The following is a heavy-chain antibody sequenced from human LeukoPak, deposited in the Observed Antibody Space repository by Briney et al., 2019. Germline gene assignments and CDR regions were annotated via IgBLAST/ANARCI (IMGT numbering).Heavy chain of an antibody. CDR2: IYYSGST. CDR1: GVSISSGAYY. CDR3: ARAPKGLGYLFDY. J-gene: IGHJ4*02. D-gene: IGHD5-12*01. V-gene: IGHV4-31*03. Sequence: SETLSLTCTVSGVSISSGAYYWSWIRQHPGKGLEYIGDIYYSGSTYYNPSLKSRVTISLDTSKNQFSLRLSSVTAADTAVFYCARAPKGLGYLFDYWGQGSLVTVSS.